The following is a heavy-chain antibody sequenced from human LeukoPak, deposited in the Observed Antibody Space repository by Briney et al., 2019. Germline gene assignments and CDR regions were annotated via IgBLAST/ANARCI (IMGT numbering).Heavy chain of an antibody. CDR1: GFTFSSYA. V-gene: IGHV3-30-3*01. D-gene: IGHD3-22*01. Sequence: PGRSLRLSCAASGFTFSSYAMHWVRQAPGKGLEWVAVISYDGSNKYYADSVKGRFTISRDNSKNTLYLQMNSLRAEDTAVYYCAKGRQYDSSGYYQKVDYWGQGTLVTVSS. CDR2: ISYDGSNK. CDR3: AKGRQYDSSGYYQKVDY. J-gene: IGHJ4*02.